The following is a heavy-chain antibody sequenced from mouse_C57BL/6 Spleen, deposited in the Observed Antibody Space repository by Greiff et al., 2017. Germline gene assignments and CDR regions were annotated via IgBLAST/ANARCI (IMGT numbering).Heavy chain of an antibody. J-gene: IGHJ4*01. D-gene: IGHD1-1*01. V-gene: IGHV1-54*01. CDR1: GYAFTNYL. CDR3: ARRGVVATGAMDY. CDR2: INPGSGGT. Sequence: VMLVESGAELVRPGTSVKVSCKASGYAFTNYLIEWVKQRPGQGLEWIGVINPGSGGTNYNEKFKGKATLTADKSSSTAYMQLSSLTSEDSAVYFCARRGVVATGAMDYWSQGTSVTVSS.